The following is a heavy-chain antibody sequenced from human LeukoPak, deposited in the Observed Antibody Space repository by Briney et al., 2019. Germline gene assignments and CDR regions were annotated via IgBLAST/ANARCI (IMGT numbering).Heavy chain of an antibody. V-gene: IGHV1-3*01. Sequence: ASVKVSCKASGYTFTSYAMHWVRQAPGQRLEWMGWINAGNGNTKYSQKFQGRVTITRDTSASTAYMELSSLRSEDTAVYYCARQEAAAGNSYYYYYGMDAWGKGTTVTVSS. CDR2: INAGNGNT. CDR3: ARQEAAAGNSYYYYYGMDA. CDR1: GYTFTSYA. D-gene: IGHD6-13*01. J-gene: IGHJ6*04.